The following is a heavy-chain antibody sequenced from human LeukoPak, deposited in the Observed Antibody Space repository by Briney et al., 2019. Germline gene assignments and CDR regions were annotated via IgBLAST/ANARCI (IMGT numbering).Heavy chain of an antibody. CDR1: GGSISSYY. CDR2: IYYSGST. V-gene: IGHV4-59*12. D-gene: IGHD2-2*01. J-gene: IGHJ4*02. Sequence: SETLSLTCTVSGGSISSYYWSWIRQPPGKGLEGIGYIYYSGSTNYNPSLTSRVTISVDTSKNQFSLKLSSVTAADTAVYYCAREGPIPAAMSFDYWGQGTLVTVSS. CDR3: AREGPIPAAMSFDY.